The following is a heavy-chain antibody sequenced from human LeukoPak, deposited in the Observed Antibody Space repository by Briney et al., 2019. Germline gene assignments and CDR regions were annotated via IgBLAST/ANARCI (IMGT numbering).Heavy chain of an antibody. V-gene: IGHV3-23*01. CDR1: GFTFSSYS. J-gene: IGHJ4*02. CDR3: AKENTYSSGWYSGDYFDY. Sequence: PGGSLRLSCAASGFTFSSYSMNWVRQAPGKGLEWVSAISGSGGSTYYADSVKGRFTISRDNSKNTLYLQMNSLRAEDTAVYYCAKENTYSSGWYSGDYFDYWGQGTLVTISS. D-gene: IGHD6-19*01. CDR2: ISGSGGST.